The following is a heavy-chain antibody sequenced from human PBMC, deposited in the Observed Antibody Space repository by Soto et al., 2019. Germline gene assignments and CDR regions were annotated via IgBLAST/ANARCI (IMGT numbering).Heavy chain of an antibody. V-gene: IGHV1-69*13. Sequence: SVKVSCKASGGTFSSYAISWVRQAPGQGLEWMGGIIPIFGTANYAQKFQGRVTITADESTSTAYMELSSLRSEDTAVYYCARGCGGDCYSTVYYYYGMDVWGQGTTVTVS. CDR2: IIPIFGTA. J-gene: IGHJ6*02. CDR1: GGTFSSYA. D-gene: IGHD2-21*02. CDR3: ARGCGGDCYSTVYYYYGMDV.